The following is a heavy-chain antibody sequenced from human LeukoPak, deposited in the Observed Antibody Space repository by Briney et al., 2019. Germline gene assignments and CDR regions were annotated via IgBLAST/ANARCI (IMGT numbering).Heavy chain of an antibody. V-gene: IGHV3-23*01. Sequence: PGGSLRLSCAASGFTFSIYGMSWVRQAPGKGLEWVSAISGSGGSTYYADSVKGRFTISRDISKNTLYLQMNSLRAEDTAVYYCARSATSITGTTWWFDPWGQGTLVTVSS. D-gene: IGHD1-7*01. CDR1: GFTFSIYG. CDR2: ISGSGGST. J-gene: IGHJ5*02. CDR3: ARSATSITGTTWWFDP.